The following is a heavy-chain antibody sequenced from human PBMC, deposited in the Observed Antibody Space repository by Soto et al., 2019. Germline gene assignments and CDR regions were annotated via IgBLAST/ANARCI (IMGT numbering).Heavy chain of an antibody. CDR1: GGSISSYY. V-gene: IGHV4-59*01. Sequence: SETLSLTCTVSGGSISSYYWSWIRQPPGKGLEWIGYIYYSGSTNYNPSLKSRVTISVDTSKNQFPLKLSSVTAADTAVYYCARDRRPYYDFWSGYYKDYYYYMDVWGKGTTVTVSS. J-gene: IGHJ6*03. CDR2: IYYSGST. CDR3: ARDRRPYYDFWSGYYKDYYYYMDV. D-gene: IGHD3-3*01.